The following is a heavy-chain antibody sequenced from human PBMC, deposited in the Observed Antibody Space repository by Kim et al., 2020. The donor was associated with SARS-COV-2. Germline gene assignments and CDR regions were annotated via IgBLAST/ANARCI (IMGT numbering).Heavy chain of an antibody. V-gene: IGHV3-7*01. Sequence: YVDSVKGRFTTSRDNAKNSLYLQMNSLRAEDTAVYYCARDQKYYGSGSYYWGQGTLVTVSS. D-gene: IGHD3-10*01. J-gene: IGHJ4*02. CDR3: ARDQKYYGSGSYY.